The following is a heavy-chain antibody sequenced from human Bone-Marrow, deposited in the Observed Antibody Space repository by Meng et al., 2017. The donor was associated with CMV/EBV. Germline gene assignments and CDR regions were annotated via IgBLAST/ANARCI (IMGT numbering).Heavy chain of an antibody. V-gene: IGHV3-48*03. D-gene: IGHD3-10*01. CDR3: AKGLRRSEKVLLWFGGIFQTDY. Sequence: GESLKISCAASGFTFSSYEMNWVRQAPGKGLEWVSYISSSGSTYYADSVKGRFTISRDNSKSTLYLQMNSLRAEDTALYYCAKGLRRSEKVLLWFGGIFQTDYWGQGTLVTVSS. CDR1: GFTFSSYE. J-gene: IGHJ4*02. CDR2: ISSSGST.